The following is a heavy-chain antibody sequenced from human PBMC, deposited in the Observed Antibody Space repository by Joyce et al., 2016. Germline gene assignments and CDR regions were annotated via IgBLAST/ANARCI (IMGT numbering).Heavy chain of an antibody. Sequence: EVQLVESGGGVVRPGGSLRLSCLASGFTFYDYGMNWVRQCPGKWLERVDGLNWNGASTGYADSVKGRFTVARDNAKNSLYLQMNSLRLEDTAVYYCTREDGYGDQGSFDVWGQGTMVAVSS. D-gene: IGHD4-17*01. CDR3: TREDGYGDQGSFDV. CDR2: LNWNGAST. CDR1: GFTFYDYG. J-gene: IGHJ3*01. V-gene: IGHV3-20*04.